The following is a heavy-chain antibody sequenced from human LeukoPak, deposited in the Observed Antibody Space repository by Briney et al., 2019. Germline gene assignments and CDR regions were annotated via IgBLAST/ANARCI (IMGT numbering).Heavy chain of an antibody. CDR3: AGGGSSWYLGRYYYYMDV. J-gene: IGHJ6*03. CDR1: GGSFSGYY. V-gene: IGHV4-34*01. CDR2: INHSGST. D-gene: IGHD6-13*01. Sequence: SETLSLTCAVYGGSFSGYYWSWIRQPPGKGLEWIGEINHSGSTNYNPSLKSRVTISVDTSKNQFSLKLSSVTAADTAVYYCAGGGSSWYLGRYYYYMDVWGKGTTVTISS.